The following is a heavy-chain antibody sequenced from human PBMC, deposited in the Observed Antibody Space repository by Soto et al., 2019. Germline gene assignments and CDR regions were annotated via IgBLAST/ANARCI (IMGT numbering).Heavy chain of an antibody. CDR2: IYYSGDT. D-gene: IGHD1-1*01. V-gene: IGHV4-59*01. CDR1: GASLNSYY. J-gene: IGHJ3*02. CDR3: ARDRNKLWKNDAFDM. Sequence: QVQLQESGPGLVKPSETLSLTCSVSGASLNSYYWSWIRQSPGKGLEWLGYIYYSGDTKYNPSLQSRISISVDTTENQFSLRLSSVTAADTAVYFCARDRNKLWKNDAFDMWGQGTMVTVSS.